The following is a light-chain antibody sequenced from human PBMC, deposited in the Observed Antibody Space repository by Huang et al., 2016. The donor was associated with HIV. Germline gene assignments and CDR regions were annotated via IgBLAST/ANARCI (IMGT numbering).Light chain of an antibody. V-gene: IGKV3-11*01. J-gene: IGKJ2*01. Sequence: EVVLTQSPATLSLSPGERPTLSCRASQSVTNFLAWYQQNPGQPPRLLIDYASTRATGIPPRFSGSGSGTDFTLTISSLEPEDFAVYYCQQRNDWPPYTFGQGTRLEIK. CDR2: YAS. CDR1: QSVTNF. CDR3: QQRNDWPPYT.